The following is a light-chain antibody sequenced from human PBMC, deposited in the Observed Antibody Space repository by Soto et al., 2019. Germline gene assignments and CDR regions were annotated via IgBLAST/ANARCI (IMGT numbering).Light chain of an antibody. CDR3: QQYNSYWWT. V-gene: IGKV1-5*03. Sequence: DIQMTQSPSTLSASVGDRVTITCRASQSISSWLAWYQKKPGKATKVLIYKASSLESGVPSRFSGSGSGTEFTLTISSLQPDDFATYYCQQYNSYWWTFGQGTKVEIK. J-gene: IGKJ1*01. CDR1: QSISSW. CDR2: KAS.